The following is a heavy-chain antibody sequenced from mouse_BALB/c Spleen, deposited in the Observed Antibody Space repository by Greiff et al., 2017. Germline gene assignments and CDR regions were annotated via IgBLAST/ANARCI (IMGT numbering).Heavy chain of an antibody. J-gene: IGHJ3*01. CDR1: GFTFSDYG. CDR3: AIWLRRGFAY. V-gene: IGHV5-15*02. Sequence: EVKLVESGGGLVQPGGSRKLSCAASGFTFSDYGMAWVRQAPGKGPEWVAFISNLAYSIYYADTVTGRFTISRENAKNTLYLEMSSLRSEDTAMYYCAIWLRRGFAYWGQGTLVTVSA. CDR2: ISNLAYSI. D-gene: IGHD2-2*01.